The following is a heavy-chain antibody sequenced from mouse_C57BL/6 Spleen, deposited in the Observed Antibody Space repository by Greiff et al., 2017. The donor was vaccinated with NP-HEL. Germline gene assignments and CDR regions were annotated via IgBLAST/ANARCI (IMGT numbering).Heavy chain of an antibody. D-gene: IGHD2-2*01. CDR1: GYSITSGYY. CDR3: ARGDMVTTGYYAMDY. Sequence: EVKLMESGPGLVKPSQSLSLTCSVTGYSITSGYYWNWIRQFPGNKLEWMGYISYDGSNNYNPSLKNRISITRDTSKNQFFLKLNSVTTEDTATYYCARGDMVTTGYYAMDYWGQGTSVTVSS. V-gene: IGHV3-6*01. J-gene: IGHJ4*01. CDR2: ISYDGSN.